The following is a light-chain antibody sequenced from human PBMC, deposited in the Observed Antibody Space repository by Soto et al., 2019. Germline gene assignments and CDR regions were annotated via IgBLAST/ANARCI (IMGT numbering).Light chain of an antibody. CDR2: GAS. CDR1: QSVSSSY. CDR3: QQYGSSPRT. Sequence: EIVLTQSAGTLSLSPGERATLSCRASQSVSSSYLAWYQQKPGQAPRLLIYGASSRATGIPDRFSGSGSGTEFTLTISRLEPVDFAVYYCQQYGSSPRTFGGGTKVEIK. J-gene: IGKJ4*01. V-gene: IGKV3-20*01.